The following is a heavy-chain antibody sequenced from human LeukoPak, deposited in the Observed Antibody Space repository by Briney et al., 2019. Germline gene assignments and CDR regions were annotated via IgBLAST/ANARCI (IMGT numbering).Heavy chain of an antibody. CDR3: ARYCSGGSCYGGVDY. J-gene: IGHJ4*02. D-gene: IGHD2-15*01. CDR2: INPNSGGT. CDR1: GYTFTGYY. Sequence: ASVKVSCKASGYTFTGYYMHWVRQAPGQGLEWMGRINPNSGGTNYARKFQGRVTMTRDTSISTAYMELSRLRSDDTAVYYCARYCSGGSCYGGVDYWGQGTLVTVSS. V-gene: IGHV1-2*06.